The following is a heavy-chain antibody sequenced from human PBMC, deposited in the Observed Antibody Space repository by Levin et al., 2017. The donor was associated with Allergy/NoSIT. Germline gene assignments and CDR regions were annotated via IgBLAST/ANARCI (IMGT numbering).Heavy chain of an antibody. J-gene: IGHJ4*02. CDR3: ARDLWAYSGFDSAEGY. CDR2: IWNDGVNE. CDR1: GFNFIAYG. D-gene: IGHD5-12*01. Sequence: QAGGSLRLSCAASGFNFIAYGIHWVRQAPGEGLEWVAVIWNDGVNEYYADSVKGRFTISRDDSKNTVYLQMNSLRAGDTAIYYCARDLWAYSGFDSAEGYWGQGTLVTVSS. V-gene: IGHV3-33*01.